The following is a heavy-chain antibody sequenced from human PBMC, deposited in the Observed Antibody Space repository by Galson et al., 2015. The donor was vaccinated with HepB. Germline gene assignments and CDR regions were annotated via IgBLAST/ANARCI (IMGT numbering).Heavy chain of an antibody. Sequence: TLSLTCTVSGGSISSGTYYWSWIRQHPGKGLEWIGYIFYSGSTSYNPSPKSRATISVDTSKNQFSLKLSSVTAADTAVYYCARVVDCSGTNCLDYWGQGTLVTVSS. CDR2: IFYSGST. J-gene: IGHJ4*02. CDR3: ARVVDCSGTNCLDY. V-gene: IGHV4-31*03. D-gene: IGHD2-2*01. CDR1: GGSISSGTYY.